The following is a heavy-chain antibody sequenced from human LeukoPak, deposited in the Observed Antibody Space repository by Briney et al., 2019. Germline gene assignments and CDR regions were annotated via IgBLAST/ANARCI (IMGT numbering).Heavy chain of an antibody. V-gene: IGHV4-39*01. J-gene: IGHJ4*02. CDR3: ARPFPSGYYYYFDY. Sequence: SETLSLTCTVSGGSISSSSYYWGWIRQPPGKGLEWIGSIYYSGSTYYNPSLKSRVTISVDTSKNQFSLKLSSVTAADTAVYYCARPFPSGYYYYFDYWGQGTLVTVSS. CDR1: GGSISSSSYY. CDR2: IYYSGST. D-gene: IGHD3-3*01.